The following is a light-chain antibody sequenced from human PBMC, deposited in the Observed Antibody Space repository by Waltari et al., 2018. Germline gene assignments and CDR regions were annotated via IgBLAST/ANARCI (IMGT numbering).Light chain of an antibody. Sequence: QSALTQPASVSGSPGQSVTISCTGTSNDVGFSNSVSWYQDHPGQGPKVILYDVSDRPSGVSARFSGSKSGITASLTISVLQAEDEADYYCSSESSDKVVLFGGGTMVTVL. J-gene: IGLJ3*02. CDR2: DVS. V-gene: IGLV2-14*03. CDR3: SSESSDKVVL. CDR1: SNDVGFSNS.